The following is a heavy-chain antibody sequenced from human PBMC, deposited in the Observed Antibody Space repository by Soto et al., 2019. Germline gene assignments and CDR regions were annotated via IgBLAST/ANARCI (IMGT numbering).Heavy chain of an antibody. J-gene: IGHJ4*02. V-gene: IGHV3-15*01. D-gene: IGHD3-22*01. Sequence: GGSLRLSCAASGFTFSNAWMSWVRQAPGKGLEWVGRIKSKTDGGTTDYAAPVKGRFTISRDDSKNTLYLQMNSLKTEDTAVYYCTTGAAYYYDSSGYYSFDYWGQGTLVTVSS. CDR3: TTGAAYYYDSSGYYSFDY. CDR2: IKSKTDGGTT. CDR1: GFTFSNAW.